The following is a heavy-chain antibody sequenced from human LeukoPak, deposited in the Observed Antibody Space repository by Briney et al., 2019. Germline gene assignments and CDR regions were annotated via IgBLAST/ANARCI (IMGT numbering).Heavy chain of an antibody. CDR3: AGTWSFDY. CDR1: GFTFSNEW. V-gene: IGHV3-74*01. Sequence: AGGSLRLSCAVSGFTFSNEWMHWVRQAPGKGLLWVSRISGDGTTTNYADSVKGRFTISRDNAKNMLYLQMDSLRAEDTAVYYCAGTWSFDYWSQGTLVTVSS. J-gene: IGHJ4*02. D-gene: IGHD2-15*01. CDR2: ISGDGTTT.